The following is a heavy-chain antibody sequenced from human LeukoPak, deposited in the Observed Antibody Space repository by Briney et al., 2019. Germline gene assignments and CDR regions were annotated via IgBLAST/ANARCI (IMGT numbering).Heavy chain of an antibody. D-gene: IGHD1-1*01. CDR2: TSSDGNIK. CDR1: GFAFSSYA. CDR3: ARDPVPATARHFDY. Sequence: GGSLRLSCAASGFAFSSYAMHWVRQAPGKGLEWVAVTSSDGNIKYYADSVKGRFTIPRDNSKNTLYLQMNSLRGEDTGVYYCARDPVPATARHFDYWGQGTLVTVSS. V-gene: IGHV3-30-3*01. J-gene: IGHJ4*02.